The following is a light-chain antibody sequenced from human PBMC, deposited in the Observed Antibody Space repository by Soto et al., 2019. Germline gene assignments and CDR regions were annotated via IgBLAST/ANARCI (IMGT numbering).Light chain of an antibody. Sequence: DIQMTQSPSSLSASVGDRVTITCRASQDISNYVAWYQQKPGKVPKLLIYTASTLQSGVPSRFSGSGSGTDFTLTISSLQPEDVATDYCQKYNSAPKPFGQGTKVEIK. CDR1: QDISNY. J-gene: IGKJ1*01. CDR3: QKYNSAPKP. V-gene: IGKV1-27*01. CDR2: TAS.